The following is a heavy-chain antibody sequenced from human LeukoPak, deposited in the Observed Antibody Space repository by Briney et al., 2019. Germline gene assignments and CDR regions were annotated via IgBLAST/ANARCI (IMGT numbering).Heavy chain of an antibody. D-gene: IGHD3-16*01. CDR1: GGSISSYY. J-gene: IGHJ6*02. V-gene: IGHV4-59*08. CDR3: ASSRFIWRWGSSRPLNYYGMDV. Sequence: SETLSLTCTVSGGSISSYYWSWIRQPPGKGLEWIGYIYYSGSTNYNPSLKSRVTISVDTSNNQFSLKLSSVTAADTAVYYCASSRFIWRWGSSRPLNYYGMDVWGQGTTVTVSS. CDR2: IYYSGST.